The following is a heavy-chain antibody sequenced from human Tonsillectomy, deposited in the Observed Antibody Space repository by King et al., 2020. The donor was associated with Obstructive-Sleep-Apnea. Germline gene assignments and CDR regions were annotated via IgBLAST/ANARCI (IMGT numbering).Heavy chain of an antibody. CDR1: GGSISSSSYY. Sequence: QLQESGPGLVKPSETLSLTCTVSGGSISSSSYYWGWIRQPPGKGLEWIGSIYYSGSTYYNPSLKSRVTISVDTSKNHFSLKLSSVTAADTAVYYCARVKGGSYFLRAYYFDYWGLGTLVTVSS. J-gene: IGHJ4*02. CDR3: ARVKGGSYFLRAYYFDY. CDR2: IYYSGST. V-gene: IGHV4-39*07. D-gene: IGHD1-26*01.